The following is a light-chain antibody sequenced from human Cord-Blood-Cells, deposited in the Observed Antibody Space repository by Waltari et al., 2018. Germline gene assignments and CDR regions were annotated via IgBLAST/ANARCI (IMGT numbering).Light chain of an antibody. CDR2: EGS. V-gene: IGLV2-23*01. CDR1: SSDVGSYNL. CDR3: CSYAGSSTSWV. Sequence: QSALTQPASVSGSPGQSITISCTGTSSDVGSYNLVSWYQQHPGKAPKLMIYEGSKRPSVVSNRFSGSKSGNTASLTISGLQAEDVADYYCCSYAGSSTSWVFGGGTKLTVL. J-gene: IGLJ3*02.